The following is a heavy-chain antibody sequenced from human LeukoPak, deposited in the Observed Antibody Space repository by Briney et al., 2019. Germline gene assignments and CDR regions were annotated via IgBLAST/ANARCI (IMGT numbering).Heavy chain of an antibody. CDR1: GGSISSYY. D-gene: IGHD3-3*01. J-gene: IGHJ6*03. Sequence: PSETLSLTCTVSGGSISSYYWSWIRQPPGKGLEWIGYIYYSGSTNYNPSLKSRVTISVDTSKNQFSLKLSSVTAADTAVYYCARAITIFGVDTAYYYYYMDVWGKGTMVTVSS. CDR2: IYYSGST. CDR3: ARAITIFGVDTAYYYYYMDV. V-gene: IGHV4-59*01.